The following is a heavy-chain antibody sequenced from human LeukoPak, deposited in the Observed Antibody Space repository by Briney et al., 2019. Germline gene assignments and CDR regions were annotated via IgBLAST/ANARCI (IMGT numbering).Heavy chain of an antibody. CDR1: GFTFSSYA. J-gene: IGHJ6*02. V-gene: IGHV3-23*01. CDR3: AELQWLDPWWSKAHYGMDV. Sequence: PGGSLRLSCAASGFTFSSYAMSWVRQAPGKGLEWVSAISGSGGSTYYADSVKGRFTISRDNSKNTLYPQMNSLRAEDTAVYYCAELQWLDPWWSKAHYGMDVWGQGTTVTVSS. D-gene: IGHD6-19*01. CDR2: ISGSGGST.